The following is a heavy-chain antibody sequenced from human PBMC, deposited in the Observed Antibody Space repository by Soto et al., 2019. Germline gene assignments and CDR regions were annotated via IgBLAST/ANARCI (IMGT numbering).Heavy chain of an antibody. Sequence: EVQLVESGGGVVQPGGSLRLSCAASGFTVNDYYMTWVRQAPGKGLEWFSVLYRGGTTHYTDSARGRFTISRDNYKNTMYHKMHSLRAEDTAVYYCARGSCNSSNCYVFSGSYFDYWGRGTLFTVSS. D-gene: IGHD2-2*01. CDR1: GFTVNDYY. CDR3: ARGSCNSSNCYVFSGSYFDY. CDR2: LYRGGTT. J-gene: IGHJ4*02. V-gene: IGHV3-66*01.